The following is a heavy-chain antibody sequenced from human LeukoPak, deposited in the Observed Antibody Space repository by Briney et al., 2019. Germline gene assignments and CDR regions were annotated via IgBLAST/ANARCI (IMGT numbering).Heavy chain of an antibody. Sequence: GGSLRLFCAASGFTFSNTWMAWARQAPGKGLEWVANINQDGGTRQYADSVRGRFTISRDNAKNSLYLEMNSLRAEDTGLYHCARDMKGNLDYWGQGTLVTVSS. D-gene: IGHD3-16*01. J-gene: IGHJ4*02. V-gene: IGHV3-7*01. CDR3: ARDMKGNLDY. CDR2: INQDGGTR. CDR1: GFTFSNTW.